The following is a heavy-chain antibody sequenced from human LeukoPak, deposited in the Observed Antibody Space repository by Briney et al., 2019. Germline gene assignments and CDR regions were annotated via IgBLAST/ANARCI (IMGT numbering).Heavy chain of an antibody. Sequence: SETLSLTCTVSGGSISSYYWSWIRQPPGKGLEWIGYIYHSGSTYYNPSLKSRVTISVDRSKNQFSLKLSSVTAADTAVYYCARGAYCGGDCYYFDYWGQGTLVTVSS. V-gene: IGHV4-59*12. CDR1: GGSISSYY. D-gene: IGHD2-21*02. CDR3: ARGAYCGGDCYYFDY. CDR2: IYHSGST. J-gene: IGHJ4*02.